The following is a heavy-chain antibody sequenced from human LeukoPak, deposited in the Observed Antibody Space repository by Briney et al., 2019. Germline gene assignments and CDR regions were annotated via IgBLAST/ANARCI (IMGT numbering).Heavy chain of an antibody. CDR1: GFTVSSNY. CDR3: ARGCSSTSCYGFDY. Sequence: GGSLRLSCAASGFTVSSNYMSWVRQAPGKGLEWVSAISGSGGSTYYADSVKGRFTISRDNSKNTLYLQMNSLRAEDTAVYYCARGCSSTSCYGFDYWGQGTLVTVSS. CDR2: ISGSGGST. D-gene: IGHD2-2*01. J-gene: IGHJ4*02. V-gene: IGHV3-23*01.